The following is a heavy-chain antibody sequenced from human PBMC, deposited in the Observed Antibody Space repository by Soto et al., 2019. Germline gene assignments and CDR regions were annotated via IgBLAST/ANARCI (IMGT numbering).Heavy chain of an antibody. J-gene: IGHJ6*02. CDR2: ISAGNDNT. CDR1: GYTFTTYP. Sequence: QVYLVQSGAEVKEPGASVNVSCKASGYTFTTYPMHWVRQAPGQRLEWMGWISAGNDNTEYSQKFQGRVTITRDTSASTAHMGLSSLRSEDTAVYYWAGGGMVGGRNYYAMDVWGQGTTVTVSS. V-gene: IGHV1-3*01. CDR3: AGGGMVGGRNYYAMDV. D-gene: IGHD3-10*01.